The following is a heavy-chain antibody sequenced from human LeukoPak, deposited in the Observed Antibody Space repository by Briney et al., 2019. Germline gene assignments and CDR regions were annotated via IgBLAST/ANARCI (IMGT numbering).Heavy chain of an antibody. CDR1: GASISSYY. D-gene: IGHD1-1*01. CDR3: ARKSATGQLDY. V-gene: IGHV4-4*07. Sequence: SETLSLTCTVSGASISSYYWTWIRQPAGKGLEWIGRIHNSASPNYNPSLKSRVTLSIDTSKNQVSLKLTAVTAADTAVYYCARKSATGQLDYWGQGTLVTVSS. J-gene: IGHJ4*02. CDR2: IHNSASP.